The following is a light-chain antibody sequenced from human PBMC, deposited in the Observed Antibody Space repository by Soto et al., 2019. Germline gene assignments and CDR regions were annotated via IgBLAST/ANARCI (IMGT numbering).Light chain of an antibody. J-gene: IGLJ1*01. CDR2: GNT. Sequence: QSVLAQPPSVSGAPGQKVTISCTGSSSNIGAGYDVHWYRQLPGTAPKLLIYGNTNRPSGVPDRFSGSKSGTSASLAITGLQTEDEADYYCGSWDSSLSAYVFGTGTKV. V-gene: IGLV1-40*01. CDR3: GSWDSSLSAYV. CDR1: SSNIGAGYD.